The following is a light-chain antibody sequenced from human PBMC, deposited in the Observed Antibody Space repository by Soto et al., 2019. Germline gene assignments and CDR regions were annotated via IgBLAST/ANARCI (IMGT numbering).Light chain of an antibody. J-gene: IGKJ5*01. V-gene: IGKV1-5*01. CDR3: QQYHRASIT. CDR1: QSLNNW. CDR2: DAS. Sequence: DIQMTQSPSTLSASVGDRVTITCRASQSLNNWLAWYQQRPGKAPKLLIYDASTLERGVPSRFSGTGPGTEFTLTISSLQPDDFATYYCQQYHRASITFGQGTRLEIK.